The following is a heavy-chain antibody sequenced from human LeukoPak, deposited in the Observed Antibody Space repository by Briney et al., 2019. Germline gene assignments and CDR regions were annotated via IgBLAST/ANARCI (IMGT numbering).Heavy chain of an antibody. CDR1: GGSISSGGYS. J-gene: IGHJ3*02. CDR3: ASYTPSGDYGDFSGAFDI. D-gene: IGHD4-17*01. CDR2: IYHSGST. Sequence: SQTLSLTCTVSGGSISSGGYSWSWIRQPPGKGLEWIGYIYHSGSTYYNPSLKSRVTISVDRSKNQFSLKLSSVTAADTAVYYCASYTPSGDYGDFSGAFDIWGQGTMVTVSS. V-gene: IGHV4-30-2*01.